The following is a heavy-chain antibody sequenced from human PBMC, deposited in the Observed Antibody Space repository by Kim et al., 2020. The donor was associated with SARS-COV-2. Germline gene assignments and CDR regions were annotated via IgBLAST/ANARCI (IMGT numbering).Heavy chain of an antibody. CDR1: GGSISSDNW. CDR2: IYHNGNT. V-gene: IGHV4-4*02. Sequence: SETLSLTCAVSGGSISSDNWWSWVRQSPGKGLEWIGEIYHNGNTNYNPSLQSRVTVSVDKSKNQLSLKIISVTAADTAVYYCARECSADDGGYRCYFDYWGQGTLVTVSS. CDR3: ARECSADDGGYRCYFDY. D-gene: IGHD5-12*01. J-gene: IGHJ4*02.